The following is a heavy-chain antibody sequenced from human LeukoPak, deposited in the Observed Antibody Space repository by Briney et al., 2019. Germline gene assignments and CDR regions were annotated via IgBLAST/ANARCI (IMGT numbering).Heavy chain of an antibody. CDR1: GFTFSSYS. D-gene: IGHD3-10*01. Sequence: PGGSLRLSCAASGFTFSSYSMNWVRQAPGKGLEWVSSISSSSSYIYYADSVKGRFTISRDNAKNSLYLQMNSLRAADTAVYYCAKLAGSGSYSANEFDYWGQGTLVTVSS. CDR2: ISSSSSYI. J-gene: IGHJ4*02. CDR3: AKLAGSGSYSANEFDY. V-gene: IGHV3-21*04.